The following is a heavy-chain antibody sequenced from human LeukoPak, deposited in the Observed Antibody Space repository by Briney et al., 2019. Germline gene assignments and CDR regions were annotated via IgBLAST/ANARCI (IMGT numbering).Heavy chain of an antibody. J-gene: IGHJ4*02. CDR1: GFTISSYV. Sequence: PGGSLRLSCAASGFTISSYVMSWVRQAPGKGLEWVSIVSGSGGTTYYADSVKGRFTISRDNSKNTLYLQMNSLRAEDTAVYYCASARCSSTKCYFDYWGQGTLVTVSS. V-gene: IGHV3-23*01. D-gene: IGHD2-2*01. CDR3: ASARCSSTKCYFDY. CDR2: VSGSGGTT.